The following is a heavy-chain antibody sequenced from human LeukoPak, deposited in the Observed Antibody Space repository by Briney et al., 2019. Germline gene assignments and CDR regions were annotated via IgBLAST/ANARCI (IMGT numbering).Heavy chain of an antibody. CDR3: ARVKVVVVPAAMDY. D-gene: IGHD2-2*01. CDR1: GGSFSGYY. CDR2: INYSGST. V-gene: IGHV4-34*01. Sequence: SETLSLTCAVYGGSFSGYYWSWIRQPPGKGLEWIGEINYSGSTNYNPSLKSRVTISVDTSKNQFSLKLSSVTAADTAVYYCARVKVVVVPAAMDYWGQGTLVTVSS. J-gene: IGHJ4*02.